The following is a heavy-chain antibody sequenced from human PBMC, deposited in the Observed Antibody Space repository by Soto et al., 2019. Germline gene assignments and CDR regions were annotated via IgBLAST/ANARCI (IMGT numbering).Heavy chain of an antibody. J-gene: IGHJ4*02. D-gene: IGHD4-17*01. CDR1: GFTFSSYG. CDR2: ISYDGSNK. Sequence: QVQLVESGGGVVQPGRSLRLSCAASGFTFSSYGMHWVRQAPGKALEWVAVISYDGSNKYYAESVKGRFTISRDNSKNTLYLQMNSLRAEDTAVYYCAKGGGRGDYVLLDYWGQGSLVTVSS. CDR3: AKGGGRGDYVLLDY. V-gene: IGHV3-30*18.